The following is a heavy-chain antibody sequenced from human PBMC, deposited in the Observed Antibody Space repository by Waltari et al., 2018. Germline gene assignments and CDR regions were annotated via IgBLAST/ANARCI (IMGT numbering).Heavy chain of an antibody. Sequence: QVQLQESGPGLVKPSETLSLTCTVSGGSISSYYCSWIRQPAGTGLEWIGRIYTSGSTNYNPSLKSRVTMSVDTSKNQFSLKLSSVTAADTAVYYCARGQKSGYRYYYYYYYMDVWGKGTTVTVSS. CDR2: IYTSGST. V-gene: IGHV4-4*07. D-gene: IGHD3-3*01. CDR1: GGSISSYY. J-gene: IGHJ6*03. CDR3: ARGQKSGYRYYYYYYYMDV.